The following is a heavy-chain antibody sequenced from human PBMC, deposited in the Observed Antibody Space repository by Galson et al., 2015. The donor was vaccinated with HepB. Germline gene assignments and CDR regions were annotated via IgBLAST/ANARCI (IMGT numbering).Heavy chain of an antibody. CDR2: ISWNSGSI. Sequence: SLRLSCAASGFTFDDYAMHWVRQAPGKGLEWVSGISWNSGSIGYADSVKGRFTISRDNAKNSLYLQMNSLRAEDTALYYCAKDLDSRENGGFDYWGQGTLVTVSS. J-gene: IGHJ4*02. CDR3: AKDLDSRENGGFDY. D-gene: IGHD3-22*01. V-gene: IGHV3-9*01. CDR1: GFTFDDYA.